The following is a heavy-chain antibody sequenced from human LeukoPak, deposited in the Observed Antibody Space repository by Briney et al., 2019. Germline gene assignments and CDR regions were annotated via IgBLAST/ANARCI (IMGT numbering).Heavy chain of an antibody. J-gene: IGHJ4*02. CDR3: AREGTSYGDYMEDY. CDR2: IIPIFGTA. D-gene: IGHD4-17*01. V-gene: IGHV1-69*05. CDR1: GGTFSSHA. Sequence: SVKVSCKASGGTFSSHAISWVRQAPGQGLEWMGGIIPIFGTANYAQKFQGRVTITTDESTSTAYMELSSLRSEDTAVYYCAREGTSYGDYMEDYWGQGALVTVSS.